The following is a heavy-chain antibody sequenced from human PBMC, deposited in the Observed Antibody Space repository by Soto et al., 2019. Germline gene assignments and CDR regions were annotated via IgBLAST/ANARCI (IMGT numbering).Heavy chain of an antibody. Sequence: SETLSLTCTVSGGSISSSSYYWGWNSQPPGKGLEWIGYIYYSGSTNYNPSLKSRVTISVDTSKNQFSLKLSSVTAADTAVYYCARVDVNTSFIFDYWGQGTQVTVSS. CDR1: GGSISSSSYY. CDR2: IYYSGST. J-gene: IGHJ4*02. CDR3: ARVDVNTSFIFDY. V-gene: IGHV4-61*05. D-gene: IGHD5-12*01.